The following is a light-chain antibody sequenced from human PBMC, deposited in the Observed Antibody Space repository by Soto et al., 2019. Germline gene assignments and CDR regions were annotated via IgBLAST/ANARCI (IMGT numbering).Light chain of an antibody. J-gene: IGKJ3*01. CDR1: QSVSSY. CDR2: DAS. Sequence: EIVLTQSPATLSLSPGERATLSCRASQSVSSYLAWYQQKPGQAHRLLIYDASKRATGIPARFSGSGSGTDFTLTISRLEPEDFAGYYCKQRSNWPPGFTFGPGTKVDIK. V-gene: IGKV3-11*01. CDR3: KQRSNWPPGFT.